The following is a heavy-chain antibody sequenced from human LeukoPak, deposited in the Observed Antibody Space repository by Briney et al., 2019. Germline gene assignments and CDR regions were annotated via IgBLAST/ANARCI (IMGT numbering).Heavy chain of an antibody. J-gene: IGHJ3*02. Sequence: GGSLRLSCAASGFTFSSYSMNWVRQAPGKGLEWVSSISSSSSYIYYADSVKGRFTISRDNAKNSLYLQMNSLRAEDTAVYYCARDRTYYYDSSGYYYAFDIWGQGTMVTVSS. CDR1: GFTFSSYS. D-gene: IGHD3-22*01. CDR3: ARDRTYYYDSSGYYYAFDI. V-gene: IGHV3-21*01. CDR2: ISSSSSYI.